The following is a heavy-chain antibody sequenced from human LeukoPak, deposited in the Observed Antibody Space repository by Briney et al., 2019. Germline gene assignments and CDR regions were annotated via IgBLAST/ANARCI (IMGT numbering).Heavy chain of an antibody. Sequence: PGGSLRLSCAASGFTFSDYYMSWIRQAPGKGLEWISYISSSGRTIYYADPVKGRFTISRDNAKSSMFLQMNSLRADDTAVYYCAREVMGVAVTGTIDYWGQGTLVTVSS. CDR3: AREVMGVAVTGTIDY. CDR1: GFTFSDYY. J-gene: IGHJ4*02. D-gene: IGHD6-19*01. CDR2: ISSSGRTI. V-gene: IGHV3-11*01.